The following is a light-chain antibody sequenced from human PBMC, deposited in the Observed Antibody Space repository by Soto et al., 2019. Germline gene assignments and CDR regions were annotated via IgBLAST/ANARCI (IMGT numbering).Light chain of an antibody. CDR1: SSDVANYNY. Sequence: QSALTQPRSVSGSPGQSVTISCTRTSSDVANYNYVSWYQQHPGKAPKLLIYDVNKRPSGVPYRFSGSKSGNMASLTISGLQADDEADYYCCSYAGTYTRVFGTGTKVTV. CDR2: DVN. J-gene: IGLJ1*01. V-gene: IGLV2-11*01. CDR3: CSYAGTYTRV.